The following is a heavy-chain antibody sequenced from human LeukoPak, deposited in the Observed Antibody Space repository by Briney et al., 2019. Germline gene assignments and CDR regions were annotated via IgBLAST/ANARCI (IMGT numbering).Heavy chain of an antibody. Sequence: SETLSLTCTVSGYSISSGYYWGWIRQPPGKGLEWIGSIYHSGSTYYNPSLKSRVTISVDASKNQFSLKLSSVTAADTAVYYCARATYDYVWGSYRSDAFDIWGQGTMVTVSS. CDR1: GYSISSGYY. V-gene: IGHV4-38-2*02. D-gene: IGHD3-16*02. CDR3: ARATYDYVWGSYRSDAFDI. J-gene: IGHJ3*02. CDR2: IYHSGST.